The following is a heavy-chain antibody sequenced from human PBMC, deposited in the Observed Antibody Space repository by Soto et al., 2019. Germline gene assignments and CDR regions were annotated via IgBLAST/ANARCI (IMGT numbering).Heavy chain of an antibody. D-gene: IGHD3-22*01. CDR2: IIPIFGTA. J-gene: IGHJ5*02. CDR1: GGTFSSYA. CDR3: ARGGLSSFTMIVVFRPKSAGYNWFDP. Sequence: ASVKVSCKASGGTFSSYAISWVRQAPGQGLEWMGGIIPIFGTANYAQKFQGRVTITADESTSTAYMELSSLRSEDTAVYYCARGGLSSFTMIVVFRPKSAGYNWFDPGGQETLVTVSS. V-gene: IGHV1-69*13.